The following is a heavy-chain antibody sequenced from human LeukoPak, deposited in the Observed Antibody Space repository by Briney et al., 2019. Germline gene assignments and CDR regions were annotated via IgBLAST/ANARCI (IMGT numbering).Heavy chain of an antibody. V-gene: IGHV3-7*01. Sequence: GGSLRLSCAASGFTFSSYWMSWVRQAPGKGLEWVANIKQDGSEKYYVDSVKGRFTISRDNAKNSLYLQMNSLRAEDTAVYYCARDRITMVRGVIYYYGMDVWGQGTTVTVSS. CDR3: ARDRITMVRGVIYYYGMDV. J-gene: IGHJ6*02. CDR1: GFTFSSYW. CDR2: IKQDGSEK. D-gene: IGHD3-10*01.